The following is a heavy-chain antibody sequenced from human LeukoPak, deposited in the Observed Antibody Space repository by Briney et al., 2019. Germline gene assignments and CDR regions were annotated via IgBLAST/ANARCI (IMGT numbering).Heavy chain of an antibody. J-gene: IGHJ4*02. CDR3: VKGGPYSSGCPDY. V-gene: IGHV3-64D*06. D-gene: IGHD6-19*01. CDR1: GNYW. Sequence: GSLRLSCAASGNYWMHWVRQAPGKGLEYVSGINNYGDITYYTDSVKGRFTISRDNSKNTLYFQMSSLRPEDTAVYFCVKGGPYSSGCPDYWGQGTLVTVSS. CDR2: INNYGDIT.